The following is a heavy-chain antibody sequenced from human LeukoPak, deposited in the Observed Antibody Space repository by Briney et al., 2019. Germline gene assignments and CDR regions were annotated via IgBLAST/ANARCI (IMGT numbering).Heavy chain of an antibody. D-gene: IGHD3-22*01. CDR1: GFTFSDYY. V-gene: IGHV3-11*01. J-gene: IGHJ4*02. CDR3: ARDLGSGYHDY. Sequence: GGSLRLSCAASGFTFSDYYMNWIRQAPGKGLEWVSYISNSGNIKYYADSVKGRFTISRDNAKNSLYLQMNSLRAEDTAVYYCARDLGSGYHDYWGQGTLVTVSS. CDR2: ISNSGNIK.